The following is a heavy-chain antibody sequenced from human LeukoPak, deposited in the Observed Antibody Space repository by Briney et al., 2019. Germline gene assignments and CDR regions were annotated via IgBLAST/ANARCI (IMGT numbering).Heavy chain of an antibody. J-gene: IGHJ6*02. V-gene: IGHV1-46*01. Sequence: ASVKVSCKPSGYTFTSYYMHSVRQAPGQGLERMGIINPSGGSTSYAQKFQGRVTMTRDTSTSTVYMELSSLRSEDTAVYYCARDHFNGYYGMDVWGQGTTVTVSS. D-gene: IGHD2/OR15-2a*01. CDR2: INPSGGST. CDR3: ARDHFNGYYGMDV. CDR1: GYTFTSYY.